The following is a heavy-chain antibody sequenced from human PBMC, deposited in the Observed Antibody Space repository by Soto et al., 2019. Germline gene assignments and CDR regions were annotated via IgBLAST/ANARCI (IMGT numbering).Heavy chain of an antibody. CDR1: GYSFTSYW. J-gene: IGHJ4*02. V-gene: IGHV5-51*01. Sequence: GESLKISCKGSGYSFTSYWIGWVRQMPGKGLEWMGIIYPGDSDTRYSPSFQGQVTISADRSISTAYLQWSSLKASDTAMYYWARGGPESSGYYQGFDYWGQGTLVTVSS. CDR2: IYPGDSDT. CDR3: ARGGPESSGYYQGFDY. D-gene: IGHD3-22*01.